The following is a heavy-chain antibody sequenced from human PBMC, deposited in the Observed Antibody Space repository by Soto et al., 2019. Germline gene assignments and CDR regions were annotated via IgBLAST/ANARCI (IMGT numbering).Heavy chain of an antibody. CDR2: ISGSGGST. V-gene: IGHV3-23*01. CDR1: GFIFSSYA. D-gene: IGHD2-2*01. Sequence: EVQLLESGGGLVQPGGSLRLSCAASGFIFSSYAMSWVRQAPGKGLEWVSAISGSGGSTYYADSVKGRFTISRDNSKNTLYLQMNSLRAEDTAVYYCAKGYCSSTSCYLFDYWGQGTLVTVSS. CDR3: AKGYCSSTSCYLFDY. J-gene: IGHJ4*02.